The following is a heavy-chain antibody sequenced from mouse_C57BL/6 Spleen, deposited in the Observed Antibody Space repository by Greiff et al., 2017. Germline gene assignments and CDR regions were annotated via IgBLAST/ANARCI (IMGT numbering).Heavy chain of an antibody. CDR3: ARWDDGSSPLYYAMDY. V-gene: IGHV1-69*01. CDR1: GYTFTSYW. Sequence: QVQLQQPGAELVMPGASVKLSCKASGYTFTSYWMHWVKQRPGQGLEWIGEIDPSDSYTNYNQKFKGKSTLTVDKSSSTAYMQLSSLTSEDSAVYYCARWDDGSSPLYYAMDYWGQGTSVTVSS. D-gene: IGHD1-1*01. CDR2: IDPSDSYT. J-gene: IGHJ4*01.